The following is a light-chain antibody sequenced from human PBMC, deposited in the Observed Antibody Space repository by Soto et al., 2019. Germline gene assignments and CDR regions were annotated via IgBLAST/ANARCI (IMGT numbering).Light chain of an antibody. CDR2: EVS. Sequence: QSALTQPPSASGSPGQSVTISCTGTSSDVGGYNYVSWYQQHPGKAPKLMIFEVSKRPSGVPDRFSGSKSGNTASLTVSGLQAEDEADYYSSSYAGSNNFVFGTGTKLTV. CDR3: SSYAGSNNFV. V-gene: IGLV2-8*01. CDR1: SSDVGGYNY. J-gene: IGLJ1*01.